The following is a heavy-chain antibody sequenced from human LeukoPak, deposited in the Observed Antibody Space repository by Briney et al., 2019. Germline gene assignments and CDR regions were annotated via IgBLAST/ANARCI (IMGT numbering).Heavy chain of an antibody. Sequence: SVKVSCKASGYTFTDYTMHWLRQAPGQGLEWMGGIIPIFGTANYAQKFQGRVTITADESTTTAYMELSSLRSEDTAVYYCARGAGKYIDSSLDYWGQGTLVTVSS. J-gene: IGHJ4*02. CDR1: GYTFTDYT. CDR2: IIPIFGTA. V-gene: IGHV1-69*13. CDR3: ARGAGKYIDSSLDY. D-gene: IGHD3-10*01.